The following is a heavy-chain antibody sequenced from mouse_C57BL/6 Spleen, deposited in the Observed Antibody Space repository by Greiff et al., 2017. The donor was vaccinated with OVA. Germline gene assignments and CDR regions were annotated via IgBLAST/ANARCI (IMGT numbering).Heavy chain of an antibody. CDR1: GFTFSSYG. D-gene: IGHD2-4*01. CDR3: ARRGDYDVGDAMDY. V-gene: IGHV5-6*01. J-gene: IGHJ4*01. CDR2: ISSGGSYT. Sequence: EVQGVESGGDLVKPGGSLKLSCAASGFTFSSYGMSWVRQTPDKRLEWVATISSGGSYTYYPDSVKGRFTISRDNAKNTLYLQMSSLKSEDTAMYYCARRGDYDVGDAMDYWGQGTSVTVSS.